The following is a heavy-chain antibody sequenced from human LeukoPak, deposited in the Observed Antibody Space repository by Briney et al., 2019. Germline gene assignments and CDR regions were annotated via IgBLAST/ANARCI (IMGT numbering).Heavy chain of an antibody. CDR1: GDTFSDYG. J-gene: IGHJ4*02. Sequence: ALVKVSCKASGDTFSDYGINWVRQAPGQGLEWMGGIVPIFGTTNYAQKFQGRVTMTRNTSISTAYMELSSLRSEDTAVYYCARVFRGGWFGEWGQGTLVTVSS. CDR3: ARVFRGGWFGE. V-gene: IGHV1-8*02. D-gene: IGHD3-10*01. CDR2: IVPIFGTT.